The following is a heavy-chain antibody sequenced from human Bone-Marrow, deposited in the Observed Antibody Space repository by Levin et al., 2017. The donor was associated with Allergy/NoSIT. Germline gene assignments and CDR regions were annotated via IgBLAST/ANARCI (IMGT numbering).Heavy chain of an antibody. CDR1: GYNFTTYW. CDR2: IYPRDSDT. CDR3: ARHGRKSTRVIDN. Sequence: HGESLKISCQTSGYNFTTYWIGWVRQVPGKGLEWMGIIYPRDSDTRYSPSFQGQFTLSVDKSFTTAYLQWRSLRASDTAIYYCARHGRKSTRVIDNWGQGTLITVSS. J-gene: IGHJ4*02. V-gene: IGHV5-51*01.